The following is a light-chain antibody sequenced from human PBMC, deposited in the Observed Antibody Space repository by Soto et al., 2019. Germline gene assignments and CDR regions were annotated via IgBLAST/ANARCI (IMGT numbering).Light chain of an antibody. CDR1: SSDVGRYNI. Sequence: QSVLTQPASVSGSPGQSITISCTGTSSDVGRYNIVSWYQQHPGKAPKLMIYEGSKRPSGVSDRFSGSKSGNTASLTISGLQAEDEADYYCCSYAGSSTDVFGTGTKVTVL. J-gene: IGLJ1*01. V-gene: IGLV2-23*01. CDR3: CSYAGSSTDV. CDR2: EGS.